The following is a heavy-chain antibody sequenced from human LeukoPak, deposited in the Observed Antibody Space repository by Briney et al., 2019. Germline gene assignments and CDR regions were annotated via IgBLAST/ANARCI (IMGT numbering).Heavy chain of an antibody. J-gene: IGHJ3*02. CDR2: IYPGDSDT. D-gene: IGHD1-1*01. V-gene: IGHV5-51*01. CDR3: ARPRGAQLEPWAFDI. Sequence: GESLKISCKGSGYSFTSYWVGWVRQMPGKGLEWMGIIYPGDSDTRYSPSFQGQVTISADKSISTAYLQWSSLKASDTAMYYCARPRGAQLEPWAFDIWGQGTMVTVSS. CDR1: GYSFTSYW.